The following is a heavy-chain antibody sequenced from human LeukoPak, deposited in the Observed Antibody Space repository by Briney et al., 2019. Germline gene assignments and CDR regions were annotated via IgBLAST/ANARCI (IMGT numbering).Heavy chain of an antibody. CDR1: GFTFSNYA. CDR3: AKCRTTSVPPRTFDY. V-gene: IGHV3-23*01. CDR2: IGSDSGDT. Sequence: PGGSLRLSCAASGFTFSNYAMIWVRQAPGKGLEWVSVIGSDSGDTRYADSVEGRFTTSRDNSKNTLFLQMSSLRADDTAVYYCAKCRTTSVPPRTFDYWGQGTLVTVSS. J-gene: IGHJ4*02. D-gene: IGHD2-2*01.